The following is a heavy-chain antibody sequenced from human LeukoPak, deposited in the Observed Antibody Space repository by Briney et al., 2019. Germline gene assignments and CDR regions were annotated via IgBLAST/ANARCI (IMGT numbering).Heavy chain of an antibody. Sequence: GGSLRLSCAASGFTFSSYAMHWVRQAPGKGLEWVAVISYDGSKKYYTDSVKGRFTISRDNSKNTLYLQMNSLRAEDTAGYYCASPTGIAGAGAFDYWGQGTLVTVSS. CDR2: ISYDGSKK. D-gene: IGHD6-19*01. CDR3: ASPTGIAGAGAFDY. CDR1: GFTFSSYA. V-gene: IGHV3-30*04. J-gene: IGHJ4*02.